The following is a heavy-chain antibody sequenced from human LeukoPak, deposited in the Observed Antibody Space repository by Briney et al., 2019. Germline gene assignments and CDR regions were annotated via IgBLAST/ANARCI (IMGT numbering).Heavy chain of an antibody. CDR2: IYHSGST. J-gene: IGHJ4*02. CDR1: GGSISSGGYS. V-gene: IGHV4-30-2*01. CDR3: ARAVAGTRGASIDY. D-gene: IGHD6-19*01. Sequence: PSETLSLTCAVSGGSISSGGYSWSWIRQPPGKGLGWIGYIYHSGSTYYNPSLKSRVTISVDRSKNQFSLKLSSVTAADTAVYYCARAVAGTRGASIDYWGQGTLVTVSS.